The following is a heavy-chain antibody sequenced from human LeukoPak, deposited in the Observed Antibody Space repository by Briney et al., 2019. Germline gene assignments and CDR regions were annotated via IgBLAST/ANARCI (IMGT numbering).Heavy chain of an antibody. J-gene: IGHJ6*02. CDR2: SRNKASSYTT. D-gene: IGHD1/OR15-1a*01. CDR3: GRIAISANNGMDV. V-gene: IGHV3-72*01. Sequence: PGGSLRLSCAASGFKFSDHYIDWVRQAAGKGLEWVGRSRNKASSYTTEYAASVEGRFTISRDVSESSLHLQMNSLRTEDTAVYYCGRIAISANNGMDVWGQGTTVTVSS. CDR1: GFKFSDHY.